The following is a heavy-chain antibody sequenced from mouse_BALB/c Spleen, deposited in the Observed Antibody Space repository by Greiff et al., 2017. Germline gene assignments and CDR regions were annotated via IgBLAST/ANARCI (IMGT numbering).Heavy chain of an antibody. J-gene: IGHJ4*01. CDR1: GFSLTSYG. Sequence: QVQLKQSGPGLVQPSQSLSITCTVSGFSLTSYGVHWVRQSPGKGLEWLGVIWSGGSTDYNAAFISRLSISKDNSKSQVFFKMNSLQADDTAIYYCARNRYYGLYYAMDYWGQGTSVTVSS. CDR3: ARNRYYGLYYAMDY. D-gene: IGHD1-1*01. V-gene: IGHV2-4-1*01. CDR2: IWSGGST.